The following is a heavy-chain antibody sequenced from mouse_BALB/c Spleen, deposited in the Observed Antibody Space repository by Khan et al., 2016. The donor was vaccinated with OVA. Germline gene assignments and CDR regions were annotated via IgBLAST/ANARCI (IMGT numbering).Heavy chain of an antibody. Sequence: QVRLQQSGAELARPGASVKMSCKASGYTFTSYTMHWVKQRPGQGLEWIGYINPSSSYPNYNQKFKDKATLTADKSSSTAYMQLSSLTSEDSAVYYCTREGAYYRSDGWFAYWGQGNLVTVSA. J-gene: IGHJ3*01. CDR3: TREGAYYRSDGWFAY. V-gene: IGHV1-4*01. D-gene: IGHD2-14*01. CDR1: GYTFTSYT. CDR2: INPSSSYP.